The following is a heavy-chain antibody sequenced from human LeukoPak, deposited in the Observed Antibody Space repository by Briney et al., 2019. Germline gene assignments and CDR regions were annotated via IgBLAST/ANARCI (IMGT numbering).Heavy chain of an antibody. CDR2: IDDVGSGT. J-gene: IGHJ5*01. CDR1: GFTLSSNW. V-gene: IGHV3-74*01. D-gene: IGHD2-21*02. CDR3: ATVFDF. Sequence: GGSLRLSCAVSGFTLSSNWMHWVRQVPGKGLVWVSRIDDVGSGTSYADSVRGRFTISRDDAKNTVYLQMNSLRAEDTAVYYCATVFDFWGQGTLVTVSS.